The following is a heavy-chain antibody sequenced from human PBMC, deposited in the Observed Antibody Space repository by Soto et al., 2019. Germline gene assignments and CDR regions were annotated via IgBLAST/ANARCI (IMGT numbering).Heavy chain of an antibody. CDR1: GFTFNNYA. D-gene: IGHD4-17*01. Sequence: PGGSLRLSCAASGFTFNNYAMGWVRQAPGKGLEWVSAISGSGGSTYYADSVKGRFIISRDNSKNTLYLQMNSLRAEDTAVYYCARDPNGDYLGAFDFWGQKTMVTVSS. V-gene: IGHV3-23*01. CDR2: ISGSGGST. J-gene: IGHJ3*01. CDR3: ARDPNGDYLGAFDF.